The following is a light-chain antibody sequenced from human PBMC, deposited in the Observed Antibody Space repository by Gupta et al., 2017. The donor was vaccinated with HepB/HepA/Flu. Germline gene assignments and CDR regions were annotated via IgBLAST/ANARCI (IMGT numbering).Light chain of an antibody. CDR1: KLGDKY. J-gene: IGLJ1*01. CDR2: QDI. V-gene: IGLV3-1*01. CDR3: QAWYSSTVA. Sequence: SSELTQPPSVSVSPGQTANITCSGDKLGDKYVCWYQQKPGQSPIVVIYQDIKRPSGIPERFSGSNSGNTATLTISGTQAMDEADYYCQAWYSSTVAFGTGTKVTVL.